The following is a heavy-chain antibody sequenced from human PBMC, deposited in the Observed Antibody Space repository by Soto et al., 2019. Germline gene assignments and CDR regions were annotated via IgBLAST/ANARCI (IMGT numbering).Heavy chain of an antibody. D-gene: IGHD4-4*01. V-gene: IGHV3-11*04. Sequence: GGSLRLSCAASGFTFSDYYMSCIRQAPGKGLEWVSYISSSGSTIYYADSVKGRFTISRDNAKNSLYLQMNSLRDEDTAVYYCARDGDYSNHYYYYGMDVWGQGTTVTVSS. CDR1: GFTFSDYY. CDR3: ARDGDYSNHYYYYGMDV. CDR2: ISSSGSTI. J-gene: IGHJ6*02.